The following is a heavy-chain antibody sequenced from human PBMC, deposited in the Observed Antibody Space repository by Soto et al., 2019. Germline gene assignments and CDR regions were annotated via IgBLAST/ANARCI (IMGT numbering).Heavy chain of an antibody. J-gene: IGHJ6*02. V-gene: IGHV1-69*10. D-gene: IGHD4-17*01. Sequence: EASVKASCKASGGTFSSYAISWVRQAPGQGLEWMGGIIAIIGNANYAQKFQGRVTMTTDTSTSTAYMELRSLRSDDTAVYYCARVYDYGGGGYYYYGMDVWGQGTTVTVSS. CDR3: ARVYDYGGGGYYYYGMDV. CDR1: GGTFSSYA. CDR2: IIAIIGNA.